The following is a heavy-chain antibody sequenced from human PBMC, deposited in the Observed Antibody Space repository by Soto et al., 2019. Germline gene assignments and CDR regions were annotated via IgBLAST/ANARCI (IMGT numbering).Heavy chain of an antibody. CDR1: GYTFTSYG. CDR2: ISAYNGNT. J-gene: IGHJ4*02. V-gene: IGHV1-18*01. CDR3: ARDRLGAFWLHLGFDY. D-gene: IGHD3-16*01. Sequence: GASVKVSCKASGYTFTSYGISWVRQAPGQGLEWMGWISAYNGNTNYAQKLQGRVTMTTDTSTSTAYMELRSLRSDDTAVYYCARDRLGAFWLHLGFDYWGQGTLDPGSS.